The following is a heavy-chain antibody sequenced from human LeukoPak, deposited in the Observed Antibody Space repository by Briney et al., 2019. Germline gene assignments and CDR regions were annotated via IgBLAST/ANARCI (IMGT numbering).Heavy chain of an antibody. CDR3: ARTKGGYEFLLDY. V-gene: IGHV4-4*07. J-gene: IGHJ4*02. CDR1: GGSISSFY. CDR2: IYSSGST. D-gene: IGHD5-12*01. Sequence: SETLSLTCTVSGGSISSFYWNWIRQPAGKGLEWIGRIYSSGSTNYNSSLKSRVIMSVDTSKNQFSLKLSSVTAADTAVYYCARTKGGYEFLLDYWGQGTLVTVSS.